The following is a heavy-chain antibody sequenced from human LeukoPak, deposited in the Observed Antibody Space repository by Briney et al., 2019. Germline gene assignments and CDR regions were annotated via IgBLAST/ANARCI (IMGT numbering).Heavy chain of an antibody. Sequence: PSETLSLTCIVSGASISSSTYFWGWLRQPPGKGLDWLSNIYYSGSTSYNPSLRSPVTMSVDTSKNQFSLILSSVTAADTAVYYCARLSKGRYFDWIFDYWGQGTLVTVSS. V-gene: IGHV4-39*01. J-gene: IGHJ4*02. D-gene: IGHD3-9*01. CDR3: ARLSKGRYFDWIFDY. CDR1: GASISSSTYF. CDR2: IYYSGST.